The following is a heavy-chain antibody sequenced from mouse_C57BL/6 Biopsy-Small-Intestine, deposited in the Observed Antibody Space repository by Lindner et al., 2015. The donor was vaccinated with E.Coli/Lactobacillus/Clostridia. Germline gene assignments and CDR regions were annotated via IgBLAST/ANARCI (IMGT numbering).Heavy chain of an antibody. Sequence: SVKVSCKASGGTFSSYAISWVRQAPGQGLEWMGGIIPIFGTANYAQEFQGRVTITADESTSTAYMELSSLRSEDTAVYYCARAYRGYSSGWYYYYGMDAWGQGATVTVSS. CDR3: ARAYRGYSSGWYYYYGMDA. J-gene: IGHJ1*01. D-gene: IGHD1-1*01. CDR1: GGTFSSYA. CDR2: IIPIFGTA. V-gene: IGHV1-81*01.